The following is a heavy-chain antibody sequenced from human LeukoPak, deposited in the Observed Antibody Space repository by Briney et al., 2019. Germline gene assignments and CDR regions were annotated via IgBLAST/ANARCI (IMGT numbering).Heavy chain of an antibody. CDR1: GYSFSTHG. J-gene: IGHJ4*02. CDR2: IMPIFGAT. D-gene: IGHD4-23*01. Sequence: SVKVSCKASGYSFSTHGIRWVRQAPGQGLEWMGGIMPIFGATNYAQKFQGRLTITTDRSTSTAYMELDNPSSEDTALYYCARVATVGSLDNWGQGTLVTVSS. CDR3: ARVATVGSLDN. V-gene: IGHV1-69*05.